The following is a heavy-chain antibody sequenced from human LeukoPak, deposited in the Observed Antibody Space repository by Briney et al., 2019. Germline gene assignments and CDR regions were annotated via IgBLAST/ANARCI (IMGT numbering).Heavy chain of an antibody. CDR2: IRRKANSYAT. Sequence: GGSLRLSCAASGFTFSGSAMHWVRQASGKGLEWVGRIRRKANSYATAYAASVKGRFTISRDDSKNTAYLQMNSLKTEDTAVYYCTRHLDTYYYDSSLDWGQGTLVTVSS. CDR3: TRHLDTYYYDSSLD. CDR1: GFTFSGSA. J-gene: IGHJ4*02. D-gene: IGHD3-22*01. V-gene: IGHV3-73*01.